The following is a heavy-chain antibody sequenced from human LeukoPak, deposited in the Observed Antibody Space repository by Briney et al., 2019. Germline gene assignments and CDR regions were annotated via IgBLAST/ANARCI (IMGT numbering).Heavy chain of an antibody. CDR1: GFTFSSYW. Sequence: PGGSLRLSCEVSGFTFSSYWMSWVRQAPGKGLEWVADIRYDGGEIYCVDSVKGRFTISRDNAKNSLYLQMNSLRAEDAAVYYCARDKPRGSYYGSIFDSWGQGTLVTVSS. CDR2: IRYDGGEI. J-gene: IGHJ4*02. D-gene: IGHD1-26*01. V-gene: IGHV3-7*01. CDR3: ARDKPRGSYYGSIFDS.